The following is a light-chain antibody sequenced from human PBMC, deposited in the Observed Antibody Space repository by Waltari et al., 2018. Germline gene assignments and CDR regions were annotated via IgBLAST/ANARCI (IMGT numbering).Light chain of an antibody. V-gene: IGKV3-11*01. CDR1: QSVDSQ. Sequence: IVLTQSPATLSLSPGERATLSCRASQSVDSQLAWYQQKPGQAPRLLIHDVSNRATGIPPRFSGSGFGTDFRLTIGSLEPEDSAVYYCQQRYAWPITFGGGTKVEI. J-gene: IGKJ4*01. CDR3: QQRYAWPIT. CDR2: DVS.